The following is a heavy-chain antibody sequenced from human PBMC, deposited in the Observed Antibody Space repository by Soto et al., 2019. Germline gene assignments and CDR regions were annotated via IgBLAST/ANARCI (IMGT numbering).Heavy chain of an antibody. Sequence: EVQLVESGGGLVKPAGSLRLSCAASGFTFSGYTMNWVRQAPGKGLEWVSSISGSSGFIYYTDSVKGRFTISRDNARNALYLQMNSLRAEDTAVYYCARHGKPVVGQLYFDFCGKGALVTVSS. CDR3: ARHGKPVVGQLYFDF. J-gene: IGHJ4*02. CDR2: ISGSSGFI. CDR1: GFTFSGYT. D-gene: IGHD2-15*01. V-gene: IGHV3-21*01.